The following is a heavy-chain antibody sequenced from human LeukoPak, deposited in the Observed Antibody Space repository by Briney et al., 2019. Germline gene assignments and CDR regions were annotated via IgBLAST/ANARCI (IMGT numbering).Heavy chain of an antibody. CDR3: VRDGGEWLPDL. D-gene: IGHD3-3*01. J-gene: IGHJ5*02. Sequence: SETLSLTCTVSGGSMGTYSWCWIRQSPGKGLEWIGLKAYSGGTNYNPSLKSRVTISVDTSKGQISLNLKSVTAADTAVYYCVRDGGEWLPDLWGQGTLVTVSS. CDR1: GGSMGTYS. V-gene: IGHV4-59*01. CDR2: KAYSGGT.